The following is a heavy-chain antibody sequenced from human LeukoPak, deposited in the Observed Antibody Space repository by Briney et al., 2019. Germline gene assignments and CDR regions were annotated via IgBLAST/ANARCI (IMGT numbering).Heavy chain of an antibody. CDR2: ISVNGGST. Sequence: GGSLRLSCAASGFTLSNYAMSWVRQTPGKGLEWVSTISVNGGSTYSADSVKGRFTIARDNSKNTLYLQMNSLRAEDTAIYYCAKDVRGTYAPDYWGQGTLVTVSS. CDR3: AKDVRGTYAPDY. J-gene: IGHJ4*02. CDR1: GFTLSNYA. V-gene: IGHV3-23*01. D-gene: IGHD2-2*01.